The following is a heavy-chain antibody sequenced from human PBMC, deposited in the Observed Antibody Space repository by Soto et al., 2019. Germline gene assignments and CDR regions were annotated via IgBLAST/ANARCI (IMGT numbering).Heavy chain of an antibody. J-gene: IGHJ4*02. V-gene: IGHV3-7*01. CDR2: TKQDGSEK. CDR1: GFTFSSYW. CDR3: ARDVGYDYVN. Sequence: GGSLRLSCAVSGFTFSSYWMSWVRQAPGKGLEWVATTKQDGSEKYYVDSVKGRFTISRDNAENSLYLQMNSLSAEDTAVYFCARDVGYDYVNWGQGTLVTVSS. D-gene: IGHD5-12*01.